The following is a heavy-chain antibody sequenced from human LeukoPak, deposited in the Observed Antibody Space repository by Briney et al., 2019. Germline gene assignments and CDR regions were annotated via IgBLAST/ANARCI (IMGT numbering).Heavy chain of an antibody. J-gene: IGHJ6*03. V-gene: IGHV4-39*07. CDR1: GGSIRSSSYY. D-gene: IGHD1-26*01. CDR3: AREVGGSYSPNDYYYYYYMDV. Sequence: SETLSLTCTVSGGSIRSSSYYWGWIRQPPGKGLEWIGSIYYSGSTYYNPSLKSRVTISVDTSKNQFSLKLSSVTAADTAVYYCAREVGGSYSPNDYYYYYYMDVWGKGTTVTVSS. CDR2: IYYSGST.